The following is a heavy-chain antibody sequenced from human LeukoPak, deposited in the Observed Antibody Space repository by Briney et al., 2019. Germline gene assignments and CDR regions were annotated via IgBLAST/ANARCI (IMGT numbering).Heavy chain of an antibody. J-gene: IGHJ4*02. CDR1: GGSFSGYY. V-gene: IGHV4-34*01. CDR3: ARADFITMVRGVMPPLGFDY. D-gene: IGHD3-10*01. CDR2: INHSEST. Sequence: SETLSLTCDVYGGSFSGYYWSWIRQPPGKGLEWIGEINHSESTNYNPSLKSRVTISVDTSKNQFSLKLSSVTAADTAVYYCARADFITMVRGVMPPLGFDYWGQGTLVTVSS.